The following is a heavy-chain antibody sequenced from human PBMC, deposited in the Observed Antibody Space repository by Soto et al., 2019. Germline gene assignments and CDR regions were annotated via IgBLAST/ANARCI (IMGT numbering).Heavy chain of an antibody. CDR3: ARVVYYDSSGYYYP. V-gene: IGHV1-18*01. Sequence: QVQLVQSGAEVKKPGASVKVSCKASNYTFNMYGISWVRQAPGQGLEWMGWISGYNGNTEYEQKFQGRVTMTTDTSTSTAYMELKSLRADDTAVYYCARVVYYDSSGYYYPWGQGTLVTVSS. J-gene: IGHJ5*02. CDR2: ISGYNGNT. D-gene: IGHD3-22*01. CDR1: NYTFNMYG.